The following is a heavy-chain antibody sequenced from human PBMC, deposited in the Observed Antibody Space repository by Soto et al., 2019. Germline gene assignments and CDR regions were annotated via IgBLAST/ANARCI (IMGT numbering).Heavy chain of an antibody. CDR2: ISGSGGST. D-gene: IGHD2-2*01. CDR1: GFTFSSYA. J-gene: IGHJ4*02. V-gene: IGHV3-23*01. CDR3: AGNCSRTSCINY. Sequence: EVQLLESGGNLGQPGGSLRLSCAASGFTFSSYAMSWVRQAPGKGLEWVAAISGSGGSTYYADSVKGRFTISRDNSKNTLFLQMNSLRVEDTAVYYCAGNCSRTSCINYWGQGTLVTVSS.